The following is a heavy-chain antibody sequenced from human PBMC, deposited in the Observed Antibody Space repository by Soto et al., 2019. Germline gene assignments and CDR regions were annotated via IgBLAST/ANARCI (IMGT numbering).Heavy chain of an antibody. V-gene: IGHV1-69*13. CDR3: ARDPNPYCSSTSCYGGEFDP. Sequence: ASVKVSCKASGGTFSSYAISWVRQAPGQGLEWMGGIIPIFGTANYAQKFQGRVTITADESTSTAYMELSSLRSEDTAVYYCARDPNPYCSSTSCYGGEFDPWGQGTLVTVSS. J-gene: IGHJ5*02. CDR1: GGTFSSYA. CDR2: IIPIFGTA. D-gene: IGHD2-2*01.